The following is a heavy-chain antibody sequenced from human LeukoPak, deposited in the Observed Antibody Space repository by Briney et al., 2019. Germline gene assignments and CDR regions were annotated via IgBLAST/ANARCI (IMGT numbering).Heavy chain of an antibody. CDR1: GDSVSSNSVS. Sequence: SQTLSLTCAISGDSVSSNSVSWNWIRQSPSRGLEWLGRTYYRSKWYNDYAVSVKSRITINPDTSKNQFSLQLDSVTPEDTAVYYCARGGSGSIPYFDYWGQGTLATVSS. J-gene: IGHJ4*02. CDR2: TYYRSKWYN. CDR3: ARGGSGSIPYFDY. D-gene: IGHD6-19*01. V-gene: IGHV6-1*01.